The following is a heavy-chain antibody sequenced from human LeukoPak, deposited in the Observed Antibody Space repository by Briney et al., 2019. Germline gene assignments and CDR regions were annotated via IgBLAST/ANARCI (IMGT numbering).Heavy chain of an antibody. CDR1: GFTVSGNY. V-gene: IGHV3-66*01. CDR2: IYTGGST. J-gene: IGHJ6*02. CDR3: ARDILTGPYYGMDV. Sequence: GGSLRLSCTASGFTVSGNYMTWVRQAPGKGLEWVSVIYTGGSTYYVDSVRGRFTISRDNSKNTLYLQMNSLSAEDTAVYYCARDILTGPYYGMDVWGQGTTVTVSS. D-gene: IGHD3-9*01.